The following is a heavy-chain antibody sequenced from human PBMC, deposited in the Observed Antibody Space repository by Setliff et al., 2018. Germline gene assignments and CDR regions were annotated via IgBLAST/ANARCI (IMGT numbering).Heavy chain of an antibody. CDR1: GYSFTKYW. CDR2: IDPADSDT. Sequence: PGESLKISCKAAGYSFTKYWIGWVRQMPGKGLEWMGIIDPADSDTTYSPSFQGQVTISADKSISTAYVQWRSLKASDTAMYYCARVGTAGGYYFDFWGQGALVTVSS. J-gene: IGHJ4*02. V-gene: IGHV5-51*01. CDR3: ARVGTAGGYYFDF. D-gene: IGHD2-15*01.